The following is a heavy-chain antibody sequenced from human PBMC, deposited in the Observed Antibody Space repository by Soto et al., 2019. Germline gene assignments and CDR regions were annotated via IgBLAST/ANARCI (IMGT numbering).Heavy chain of an antibody. CDR3: GGRGITATTNWGSFDV. Sequence: PGGSLRLSCAPSGVTFSSFVMNWARQAPGKGLEWVSNVSPGGDVSHYTDSVKGRFTISRDTSRRTLHPQMDSLRAEDAAVYFFGGRGITATTNWGSFDVCGRRTLVAV. V-gene: IGHV3-23*01. CDR2: VSPGGDVS. D-gene: IGHD1-20*01. CDR1: GVTFSSFV. J-gene: IGHJ3*01.